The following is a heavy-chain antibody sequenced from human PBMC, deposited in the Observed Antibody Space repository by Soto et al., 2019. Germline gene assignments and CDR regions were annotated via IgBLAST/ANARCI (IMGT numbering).Heavy chain of an antibody. CDR3: ARHPHSGWYERYFDL. J-gene: IGHJ2*01. CDR2: IDPSDSYT. V-gene: IGHV5-10-1*01. D-gene: IGHD6-19*01. Sequence: PGESLKISCKGSGYSFTSYWISWVRQMPGKGLEWMGRIDPSDSYTNYSPSFQGHVTISADKSISTAYLQWSSLKASDTAMYYCARHPHSGWYERYFDLWGRGTLVTVSS. CDR1: GYSFTSYW.